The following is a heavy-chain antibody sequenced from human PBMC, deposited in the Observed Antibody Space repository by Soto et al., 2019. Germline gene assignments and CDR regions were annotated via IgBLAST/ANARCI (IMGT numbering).Heavy chain of an antibody. Sequence: ASVKVSCKASGYTFRIYSMHWVRQAPGQRLEWMGWSNAANGHTQYSQDFQGRVTITRDTSASTAYMELSSLTPEDMAVYYCARDGGLGMDVWGQGTTVTVSS. J-gene: IGHJ6*02. V-gene: IGHV1-3*02. CDR1: GYTFRIYS. CDR3: ARDGGLGMDV. D-gene: IGHD3-16*01. CDR2: SNAANGHT.